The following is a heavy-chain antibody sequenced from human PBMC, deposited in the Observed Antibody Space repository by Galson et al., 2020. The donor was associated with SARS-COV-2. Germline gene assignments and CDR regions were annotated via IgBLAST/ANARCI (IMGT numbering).Heavy chain of an antibody. D-gene: IGHD6-25*01. CDR2: ISGSGATT. Sequence: GGSLRLSCAASGFTFRSFDMSWVRQAPGKGLEWVSGISGSGATTYYADSVKGRFTISRDNSKNTLYLQMNSLRAEDTAVYYCARESVTPYTSGSLIDNWGQGTQVTVSS. CDR3: ARESVTPYTSGSLIDN. CDR1: GFTFRSFD. J-gene: IGHJ4*02. V-gene: IGHV3-23*01.